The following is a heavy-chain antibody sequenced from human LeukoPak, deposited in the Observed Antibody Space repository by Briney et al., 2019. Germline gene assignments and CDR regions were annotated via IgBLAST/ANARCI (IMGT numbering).Heavy chain of an antibody. CDR1: AGSFSGYY. V-gene: IGHV4-34*01. CDR2: INHSGST. D-gene: IGHD6-19*01. J-gene: IGHJ5*02. CDR3: ARVGKQWLVLRGWFDA. Sequence: SQTLSLTCAVYAGSFSGYYWSWIRQPPGKGLEWIGEINHSGSTNYNPSLKSRVTISVDTSKNQFSLKLSSVTAADTAVYYCARVGKQWLVLRGWFDAWGQGTLVTVSS.